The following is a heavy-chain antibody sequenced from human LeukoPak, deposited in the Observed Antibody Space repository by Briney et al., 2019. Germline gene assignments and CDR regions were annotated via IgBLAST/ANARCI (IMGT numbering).Heavy chain of an antibody. V-gene: IGHV4-39*01. CDR2: IYYSGST. D-gene: IGHD2-15*01. Sequence: SETLSLTCTVSGGSISSSSYYWGWIRQPPGKGLEWIGSIYYSGSTYYNPSLKSRVTISVDTSKNQFSLKLSSVTAADTAVYYCARYCSCGSCLEDPTNWFDPWGQGTLVTVSS. CDR3: ARYCSCGSCLEDPTNWFDP. J-gene: IGHJ5*02. CDR1: GGSISSSSYY.